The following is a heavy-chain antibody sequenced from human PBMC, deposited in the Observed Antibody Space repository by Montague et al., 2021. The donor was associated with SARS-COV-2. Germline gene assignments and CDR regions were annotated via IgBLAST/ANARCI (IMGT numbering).Heavy chain of an antibody. V-gene: IGHV4-59*01. Sequence: SETLSLTCTVSFGSISTYYWSWIRQPPGKGLEWIGFIFYNGSTKYNPSLKRRVSISLDTSKNQFSLKLSSVTAADTAVYYCARQVAWAYCGDECYRGWFDSWGQGTLVTVSS. D-gene: IGHD2-21*01. CDR3: ARQVAWAYCGDECYRGWFDS. CDR2: IFYNGST. CDR1: FGSISTYY. J-gene: IGHJ5*01.